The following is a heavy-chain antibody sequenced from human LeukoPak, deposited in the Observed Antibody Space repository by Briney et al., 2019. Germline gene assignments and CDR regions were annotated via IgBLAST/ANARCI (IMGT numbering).Heavy chain of an antibody. CDR3: SSTLLWFGELERFDP. J-gene: IGHJ5*02. CDR1: GFTFSNAW. D-gene: IGHD3-10*01. Sequence: GGSLRLSCAASGFTFSNAWVSWVRQAPGKGLEWVGRIKTKTDGGTTDYAAPVKGRFTISRDDSKNTLYLQMNSLKTEDTAVYYCSSTLLWFGELERFDPWGQGTLVTVSS. V-gene: IGHV3-15*01. CDR2: IKTKTDGGTT.